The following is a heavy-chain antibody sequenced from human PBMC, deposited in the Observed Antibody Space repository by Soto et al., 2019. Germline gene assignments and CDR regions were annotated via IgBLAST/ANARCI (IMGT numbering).Heavy chain of an antibody. CDR2: INAGDGNT. J-gene: IGHJ3*02. D-gene: IGHD2-2*01. CDR1: GYTFTNYA. V-gene: IGHV1-3*01. CDR3: ARSGSCTSTSCYGGFDI. Sequence: QVQLVQSGAEVKKPGASVKVSCKTSGYTFTNYAIHWVRQAPGQRLEGMGWINAGDGNTKYSQKFQGRVTITRDTSASTAYMELSSLRSEDAAVYYCARSGSCTSTSCYGGFDIWGQGTMGTVSS.